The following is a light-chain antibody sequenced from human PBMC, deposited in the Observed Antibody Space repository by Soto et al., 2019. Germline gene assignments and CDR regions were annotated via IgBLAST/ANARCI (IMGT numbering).Light chain of an antibody. CDR2: DAS. J-gene: IGKJ4*01. Sequence: EIMLTQSPSTLSLSPGEGATLSCRASQSVSSYLAWYQQKPGQAPRLLMYDASNRATGIPARFSGSGSGTDFTLTISSLEPEDFEVYYCQQHSNWPLTFGGGTKVDIK. V-gene: IGKV3-11*01. CDR1: QSVSSY. CDR3: QQHSNWPLT.